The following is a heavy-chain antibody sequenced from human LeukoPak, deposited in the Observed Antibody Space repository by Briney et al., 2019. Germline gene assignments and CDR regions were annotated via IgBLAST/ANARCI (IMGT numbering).Heavy chain of an antibody. CDR1: GFTFSGYA. Sequence: GGSLRLSCAASGFTFSGYAMSWFRQAPEKGLEWVSVTSGSGVDTFYANSVKGRFTISRDNSKNTLYLQMSSLTAEDTAIYFCAKGVGAIQFDSWGQGTLVTVSS. CDR3: AKGVGAIQFDS. CDR2: TSGSGVDT. D-gene: IGHD1-26*01. V-gene: IGHV3-23*01. J-gene: IGHJ4*02.